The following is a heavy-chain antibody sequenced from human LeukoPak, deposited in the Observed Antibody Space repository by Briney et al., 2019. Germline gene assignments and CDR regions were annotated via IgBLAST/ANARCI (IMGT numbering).Heavy chain of an antibody. CDR3: ARRSDYQGSKRALGHY. CDR2: IYSSGTT. CDR1: GGSISSNSHY. J-gene: IGHJ4*02. D-gene: IGHD3-10*01. V-gene: IGHV4-39*01. Sequence: SETLSLTCIVSGGSISSNSHYWGWIRQPPGKGLEWIGSIYSSGTTYYNPSFRSRLTISADTSKNLFSLKLGSVAAADTAVYYCARRSDYQGSKRALGHYWGRGTLVTVSS.